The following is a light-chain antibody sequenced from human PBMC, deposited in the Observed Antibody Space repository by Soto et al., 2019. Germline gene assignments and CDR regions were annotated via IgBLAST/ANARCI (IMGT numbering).Light chain of an antibody. J-gene: IGKJ4*01. CDR2: GAS. Sequence: IVLTQSPGTLSLSPGERATLSYRASRSVGTFLAWYQQKPGQAPRLLIYGASSRATVIPDRFSGSGSGTDFTLTISRLEPEDFAVYYCQQYSSSPPLTFGGGTKVEIK. CDR3: QQYSSSPPLT. CDR1: RSVGTF. V-gene: IGKV3-20*01.